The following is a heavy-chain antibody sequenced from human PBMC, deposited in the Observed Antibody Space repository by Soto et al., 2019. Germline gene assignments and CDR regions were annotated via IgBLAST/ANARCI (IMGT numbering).Heavy chain of an antibody. CDR2: IIPIFGTA. V-gene: IGHV1-69*13. CDR3: ARDRDIVVVVAATTGAFDI. D-gene: IGHD2-15*01. CDR1: GGTFSSYA. J-gene: IGHJ3*02. Sequence: SVKVSCKASGGTFSSYAISWVRQAPGQGLEWMGGIIPIFGTANYAQKFQGRVTITADESTSTAYMELSSLRSEDTAVYYCARDRDIVVVVAATTGAFDIWGQGTMVTVSS.